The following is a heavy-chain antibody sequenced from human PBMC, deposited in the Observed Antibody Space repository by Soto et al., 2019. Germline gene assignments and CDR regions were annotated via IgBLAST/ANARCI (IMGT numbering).Heavy chain of an antibody. D-gene: IGHD1-7*01. CDR3: AREYNWNYGSAFDI. J-gene: IGHJ3*02. CDR2: IRGYSSDV. CDR1: GFTFGTYW. Sequence: GGSLRLSCAASGFTFGTYWMHWVRHAPGKGLVWVSSIRGYSSDVYYADSVKGRFTISRDNAQNSLYLQMNSLRAEDTAVYYCAREYNWNYGSAFDIWGQGTMVTVSS. V-gene: IGHV3-21*01.